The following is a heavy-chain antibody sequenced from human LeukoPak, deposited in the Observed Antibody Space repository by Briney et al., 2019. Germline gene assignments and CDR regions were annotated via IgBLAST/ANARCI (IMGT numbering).Heavy chain of an antibody. CDR2: ISYDGSNK. V-gene: IGHV3-30*01. D-gene: IGHD2-15*01. J-gene: IGHJ6*03. Sequence: PGRSLRLSCAASGFTFSSYAMHWVRQAPGKGLEWVAVISYDGSNKYYADSVKGRFTISRDNSKNTLYLQMNSLRADDTAVYYCARALVGGYMDVWGKGTTVTVSS. CDR1: GFTFSSYA. CDR3: ARALVGGYMDV.